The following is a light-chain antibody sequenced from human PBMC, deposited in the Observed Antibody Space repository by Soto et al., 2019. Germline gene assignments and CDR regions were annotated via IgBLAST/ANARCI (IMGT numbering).Light chain of an antibody. J-gene: IGLJ1*01. Sequence: QSVLTQPASVSGSPGQSITISCTGTSSDVGGYNYVSWYQQHPGKAPKLMIYEVSNRPSGVSNRFSGSKSGNTASLTISGLQAEDEADYYCSSFRSGSTLFRTGTKVTVL. CDR2: EVS. CDR1: SSDVGGYNY. CDR3: SSFRSGSTL. V-gene: IGLV2-14*01.